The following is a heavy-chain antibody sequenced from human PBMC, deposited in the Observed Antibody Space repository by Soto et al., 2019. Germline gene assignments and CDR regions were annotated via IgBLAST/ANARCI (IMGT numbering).Heavy chain of an antibody. J-gene: IGHJ6*02. CDR3: ARPVVPAATSGMDV. D-gene: IGHD2-2*01. V-gene: IGHV3-33*01. Sequence: TGGSLRLSCAAAGFTFSSYCMHWGRQAPGKGLEWVAVIWYDGSNKYYADSVKGRFTISRDNSKNTLYLQMNSLRAEDTVVYYCARPVVPAATSGMDVWGQGTTVTVSS. CDR1: GFTFSSYC. CDR2: IWYDGSNK.